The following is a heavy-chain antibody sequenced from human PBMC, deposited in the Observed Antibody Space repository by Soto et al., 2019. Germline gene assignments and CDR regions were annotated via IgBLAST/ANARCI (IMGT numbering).Heavy chain of an antibody. Sequence: QVQLHQWGAGLLKPSETLSLTCAVDGGAFTGYYWGWIRQPPGGGLELVGEINHSGSTNYSPSLKSRVPTAVDTSKNQVSVKLSSVTAAYAAVYYCSSGDYGTDVWGQGTQVVVSS. J-gene: IGHJ4*02. V-gene: IGHV4-34*01. D-gene: IGHD4-17*01. CDR3: SSGDYGTDV. CDR2: INHSGST. CDR1: GGAFTGYY.